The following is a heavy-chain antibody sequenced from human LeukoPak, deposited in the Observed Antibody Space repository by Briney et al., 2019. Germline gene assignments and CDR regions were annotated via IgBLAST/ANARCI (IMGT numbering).Heavy chain of an antibody. CDR2: IYTSGST. CDR3: ARASESGSYSYYFDY. J-gene: IGHJ4*02. D-gene: IGHD1-26*01. CDR1: GDSISSYY. V-gene: IGHV4-4*07. Sequence: SETLSLTCNVSGDSISSYYWSWIRQPAGKGLEWIGRIYTSGSTNYNPSLKSRVTISVDTSKNQFSLKLSSVTAEDTAVYYCARASESGSYSYYFDYWGQGTLVTVSS.